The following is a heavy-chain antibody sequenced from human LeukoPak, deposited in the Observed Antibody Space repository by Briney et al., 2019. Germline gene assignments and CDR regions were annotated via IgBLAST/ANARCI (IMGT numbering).Heavy chain of an antibody. V-gene: IGHV3-23*01. D-gene: IGHD3-22*01. J-gene: IGHJ5*02. CDR3: AKEQDYYDEGWFDP. Sequence: GGSLRLSCAASGFTFSSYSMNWVRQAPGKGLEWVSAISGSGGSTYYADSVKGRFTISRDNSKNTLYLQMNSLRAEDTAVYYCAKEQDYYDEGWFDPWGQGTLVTVSS. CDR2: ISGSGGST. CDR1: GFTFSSYS.